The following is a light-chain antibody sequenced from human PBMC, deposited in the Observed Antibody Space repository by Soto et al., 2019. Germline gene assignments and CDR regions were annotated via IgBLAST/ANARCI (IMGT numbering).Light chain of an antibody. CDR2: LGS. CDR3: MQPLQTPWT. Sequence: DIVMTQSPLSLRVTPGEPASISCRSSQSLLHSSGYNYLHWYLQKPGQSPQLLISLGSDRSSGVPDRFSGSGSGTDFTLNISRGEAEDVGVYYCMQPLQTPWTFGQGTKVEI. J-gene: IGKJ1*01. CDR1: QSLLHSSGYNY. V-gene: IGKV2-28*01.